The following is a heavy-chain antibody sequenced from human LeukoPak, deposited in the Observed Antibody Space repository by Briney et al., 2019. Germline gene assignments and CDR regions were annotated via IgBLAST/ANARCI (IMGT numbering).Heavy chain of an antibody. J-gene: IGHJ6*03. V-gene: IGHV3-30*02. CDR2: IRFDGSNK. Sequence: GGSLRLSCAASRFSFSSYGMHWVRQAPGKGLEWVAFIRFDGSNKYYADSVKGRFTISRDNSKNTLYLQMNSLRAEDTAVYYCARDSPVAGTHRALYYYYYYMDVWGKGTTVTVSS. D-gene: IGHD6-19*01. CDR3: ARDSPVAGTHRALYYYYYYMDV. CDR1: RFSFSSYG.